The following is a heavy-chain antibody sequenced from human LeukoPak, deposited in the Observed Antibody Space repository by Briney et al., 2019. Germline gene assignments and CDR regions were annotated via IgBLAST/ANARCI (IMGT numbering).Heavy chain of an antibody. CDR1: GFTFDDYA. D-gene: IGHD4-17*01. CDR3: AKTASYGDYPDY. J-gene: IGHJ4*02. CDR2: ISWNSGNV. V-gene: IGHV3-9*01. Sequence: PGGSLRLSCAASGFTFDDYAMHWVRQAPGKGLEWVSGISWNSGNVGYAASVKGRFTISRDNAKNPLSLQMNSLTAEDTALYYCAKTASYGDYPDYWGQGTLVTVSS.